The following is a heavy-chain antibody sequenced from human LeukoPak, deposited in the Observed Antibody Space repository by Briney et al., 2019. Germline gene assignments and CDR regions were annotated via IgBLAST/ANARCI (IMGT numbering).Heavy chain of an antibody. CDR1: GGTFSSYT. D-gene: IGHD5-18*01. V-gene: IGHV1-69*04. J-gene: IGHJ4*02. CDR3: ARDNSYMDIRPFDY. Sequence: ASVKVSCKASGGTFSSYTISWVRQAPGQGLEWMGRIIPILGIANYAQKFQGRVTITADKSTSTAYMELSRLRSDDTAVYYCARDNSYMDIRPFDYWGQGTLVTVSS. CDR2: IIPILGIA.